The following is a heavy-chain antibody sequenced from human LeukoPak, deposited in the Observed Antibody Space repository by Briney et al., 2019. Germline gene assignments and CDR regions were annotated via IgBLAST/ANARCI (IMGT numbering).Heavy chain of an antibody. J-gene: IGHJ4*02. D-gene: IGHD6-6*01. Sequence: PSETLSLTCSVSGGCIRSYYWSWIRQPPGKGLEWIGYIFYSGSTNYNPSLKSRVTISVDTSKNQFSLKLNSVTAADTAVYYCARYSSIAARPFDYWGQGTLVTVSS. V-gene: IGHV4-59*01. CDR1: GGCIRSYY. CDR3: ARYSSIAARPFDY. CDR2: IFYSGST.